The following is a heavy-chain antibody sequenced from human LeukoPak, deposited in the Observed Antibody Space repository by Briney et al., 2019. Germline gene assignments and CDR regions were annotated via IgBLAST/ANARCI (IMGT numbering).Heavy chain of an antibody. J-gene: IGHJ5*02. CDR2: IDPSDSYT. D-gene: IGHD3-10*01. CDR1: GYSFTSYW. CDR3: ARTPPLLWFGELLFHTNWFDP. Sequence: GASLKISCKGSGYSFTSYWISWVRPMPGEDLEWMGRIDPSDSYTYYSPSFQGHVTISADKSISTAYLQWSSLKASDTAMYYCARTPPLLWFGELLFHTNWFDPWGQGTLVTVSS. V-gene: IGHV5-10-1*01.